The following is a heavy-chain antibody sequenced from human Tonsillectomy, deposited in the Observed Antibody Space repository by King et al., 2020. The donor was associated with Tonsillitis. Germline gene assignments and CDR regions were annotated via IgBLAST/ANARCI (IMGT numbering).Heavy chain of an antibody. CDR3: AKVTGHNFWDYMDA. J-gene: IGHJ6*03. CDR2: ITSDGDDK. CDR1: GFTLSNHG. Sequence: QLVQSGGGVVQPGKSLRLSCVASGFTLSNHGLHWVRRAPGKGLEWVAVITSDGDDKFYAESVKGRFTISRDISTNTLYLEMSSLRTEDTAVYFCAKVTGHNFWDYMDAWGKGTAVTVSS. V-gene: IGHV3-30*18. D-gene: IGHD3-3*01.